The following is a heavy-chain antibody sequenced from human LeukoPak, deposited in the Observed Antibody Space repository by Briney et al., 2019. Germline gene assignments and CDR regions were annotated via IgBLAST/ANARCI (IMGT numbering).Heavy chain of an antibody. V-gene: IGHV4-4*07. CDR1: GGSISSYY. CDR3: ARDQGELWFGELLSWFDP. Sequence: PTETLSLTCTVSGGSISSYYWSWIRQPAGKGLEWIGRIYTSGSTNYNPSLKSRVTMSVDTSKNQFSLKLSSVTAADTAVYYCARDQGELWFGELLSWFDPWGQGTLVTVSS. J-gene: IGHJ5*02. CDR2: IYTSGST. D-gene: IGHD3-10*01.